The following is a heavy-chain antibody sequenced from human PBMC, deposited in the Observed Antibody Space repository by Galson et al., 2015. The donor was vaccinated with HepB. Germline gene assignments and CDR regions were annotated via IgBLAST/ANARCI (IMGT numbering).Heavy chain of an antibody. CDR3: ARVAIAVL. D-gene: IGHD2-2*01. CDR2: INYSGDT. Sequence: QVQLQESGPGLVKSSQTLSLTCSVSGGSISSDGYYWSWIRQHPVRGLEWVGYINYSGDTHYNPSLKGRATISLATSKRQFCLNLKSVTAADTAVFYCARVAIAVLWGQG. J-gene: IGHJ4*02. V-gene: IGHV4-31*03. CDR1: GGSISSDGYY.